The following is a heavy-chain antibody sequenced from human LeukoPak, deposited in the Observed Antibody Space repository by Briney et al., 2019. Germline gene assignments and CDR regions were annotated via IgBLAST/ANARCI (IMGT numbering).Heavy chain of an antibody. J-gene: IGHJ4*02. Sequence: ASVKVSCKASGYTFTGYYMHWVRQAPGQGLKWMGWINPNSGGTNYAQKFQGRVTMTRDTSISTAYMELSRLRSDDTAVYYCARDRTDSSSPNSFDYWGQGTLVTVSS. CDR2: INPNSGGT. CDR1: GYTFTGYY. V-gene: IGHV1-2*02. CDR3: ARDRTDSSSPNSFDY. D-gene: IGHD6-6*01.